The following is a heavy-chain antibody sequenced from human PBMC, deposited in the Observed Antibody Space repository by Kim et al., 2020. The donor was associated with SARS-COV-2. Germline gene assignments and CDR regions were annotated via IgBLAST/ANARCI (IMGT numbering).Heavy chain of an antibody. Sequence: LQSRVTISVDTSKNQFSLKLGSVTAADTAVYYCARATMITFGGVIDHFDYWGQGTLVTVSS. CDR3: ARATMITFGGVIDHFDY. V-gene: IGHV4-31*02. J-gene: IGHJ4*02. D-gene: IGHD3-16*02.